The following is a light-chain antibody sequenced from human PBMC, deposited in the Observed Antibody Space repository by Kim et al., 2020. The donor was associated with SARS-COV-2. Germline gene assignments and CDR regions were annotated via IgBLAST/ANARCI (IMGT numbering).Light chain of an antibody. Sequence: SAAVGDRVTITCQERQDISNYLKWYQQKPGKAPKLRIFDASNLETGVPSRFSGSGSGTDFTFTISSLQPEDIATYYCQQYDNLLSFGGGTKVDIK. CDR2: DAS. V-gene: IGKV1-33*01. CDR3: QQYDNLLS. J-gene: IGKJ4*01. CDR1: QDISNY.